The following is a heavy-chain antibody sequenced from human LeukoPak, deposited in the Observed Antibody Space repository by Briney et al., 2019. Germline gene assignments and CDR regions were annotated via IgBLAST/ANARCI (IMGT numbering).Heavy chain of an antibody. Sequence: ASVKVSCKASGGTFSSYAISWVRQAPGQGLEWMGGIIPIFGTANYAQKFQGRVTITADKSTSTAYMELSRLRSDDTAVYYCARAAYYYDSSGYFIAFDIWGQGTMVTVSS. CDR3: ARAAYYYDSSGYFIAFDI. CDR2: IIPIFGTA. V-gene: IGHV1-69*06. D-gene: IGHD3-22*01. J-gene: IGHJ3*02. CDR1: GGTFSSYA.